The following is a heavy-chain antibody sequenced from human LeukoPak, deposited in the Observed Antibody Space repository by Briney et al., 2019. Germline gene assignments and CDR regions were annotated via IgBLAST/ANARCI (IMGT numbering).Heavy chain of an antibody. J-gene: IGHJ4*02. D-gene: IGHD1-1*01. CDR3: ARDRGTWNDDGFDY. CDR1: GGSLSSYY. V-gene: IGHV4-59*01. CDR2: IFYSGNT. Sequence: PSETLSLTCTVSGGSLSSYYWSWIRQPPGKGLEWIGYIFYSGNTNYNPSLKSRVTISVDTSKNQFSLNLSSVTAADTAVYYCARDRGTWNDDGFDYWGQGTLVTVSS.